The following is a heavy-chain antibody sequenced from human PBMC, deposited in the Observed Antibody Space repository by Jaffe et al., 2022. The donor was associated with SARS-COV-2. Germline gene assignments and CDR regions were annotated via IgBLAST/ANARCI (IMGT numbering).Heavy chain of an antibody. CDR2: IYYSGST. CDR1: GGSISSYY. D-gene: IGHD6-13*01. V-gene: IGHV4-59*01. J-gene: IGHJ4*02. CDR3: ARVGAGTGADY. Sequence: QVQLQESGPGLVKPSETLSLTCTVSGGSISSYYWSWIRQPPGKGLEWIGYIYYSGSTNYNPSLKSRVTISVDTSKNQFSLKLSSVTAADTAVYYCARVGAGTGADYWGQGTLVTVSS.